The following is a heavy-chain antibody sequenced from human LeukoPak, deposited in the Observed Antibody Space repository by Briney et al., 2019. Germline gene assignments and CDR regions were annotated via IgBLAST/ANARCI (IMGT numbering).Heavy chain of an antibody. CDR2: ISGSGDST. Sequence: GRSLRLSCAASGFTFSSYAMSWVRQAPGKGLEWVSTISGSGDSTYYADSVKGRFTISRDNSKNTLSVQMNTLRAEDTAIYYCAKDVSSSARSPRHYWGQGTLVTVSS. CDR1: GFTFSSYA. J-gene: IGHJ4*02. D-gene: IGHD6-6*01. V-gene: IGHV3-23*01. CDR3: AKDVSSSARSPRHY.